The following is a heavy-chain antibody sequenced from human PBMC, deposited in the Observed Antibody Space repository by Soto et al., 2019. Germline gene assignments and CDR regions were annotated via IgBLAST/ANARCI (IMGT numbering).Heavy chain of an antibody. D-gene: IGHD3-10*01. V-gene: IGHV4-61*08. Sequence: SETLSLTCTVSVGSVSSGDYFWIWLRQSPGKRLEWIAYIYYSGSTNYNPSLKSRAIISVDTSKSQVSLTLTSMTAADAALYYCARSPNYYYYGFDVWGQGTAVTVSS. CDR1: VGSVSSGDYF. CDR3: ARSPNYYYYGFDV. J-gene: IGHJ6*02. CDR2: IYYSGST.